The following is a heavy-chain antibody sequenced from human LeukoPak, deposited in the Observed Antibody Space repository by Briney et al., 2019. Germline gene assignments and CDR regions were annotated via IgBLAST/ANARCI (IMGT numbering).Heavy chain of an antibody. D-gene: IGHD3-22*01. J-gene: IGHJ4*02. Sequence: SETLSLTCAVYSGSFSGYYWSWIRQPPGKGLEWIGEINHSGSTNYNPSLKSRVTISVDTSKNQFSLKLSSVTAADTAVYYCARSSGYYFRLLGYWGQGTLVTVSS. V-gene: IGHV4-34*01. CDR3: ARSSGYYFRLLGY. CDR1: SGSFSGYY. CDR2: INHSGST.